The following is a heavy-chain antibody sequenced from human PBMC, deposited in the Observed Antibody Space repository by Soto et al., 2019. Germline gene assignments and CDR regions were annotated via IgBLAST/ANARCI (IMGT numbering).Heavy chain of an antibody. CDR3: ARDSRKGIAAAGTMDY. CDR1: GSTFTSNG. Sequence: ASVKVSCKVSGSTFTSNGIGWVRQAPGQGLEWMGWISAYNGNTNYAQKLQGRVTMTTDTSTSTAYMELRSLRSDDTAVYYCARDSRKGIAAAGTMDYWGQGTLVTVSS. CDR2: ISAYNGNT. D-gene: IGHD6-13*01. V-gene: IGHV1-18*04. J-gene: IGHJ4*02.